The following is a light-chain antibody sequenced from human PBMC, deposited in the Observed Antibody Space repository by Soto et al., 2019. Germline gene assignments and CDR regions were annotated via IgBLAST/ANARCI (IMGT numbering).Light chain of an antibody. CDR3: GTWDSSLITGV. J-gene: IGLJ2*01. CDR1: NSNIERNH. CDR2: DSD. V-gene: IGLV1-51*01. Sequence: QSVLTQPPSVSAAPGQKVTISCSGSNSNIERNHVSWYQQRPGTAPKLLIYDSDKRPSGIPDRFSGSKSGTSVTLAITGLQTGDEADYYCGTWDSSLITGVFGGGTKLTVL.